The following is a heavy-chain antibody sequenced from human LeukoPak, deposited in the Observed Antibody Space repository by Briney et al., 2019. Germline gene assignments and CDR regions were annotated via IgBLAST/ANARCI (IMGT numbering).Heavy chain of an antibody. CDR2: ISWNGGST. V-gene: IGHV3-20*04. J-gene: IGHJ3*02. CDR3: AGGDYDILTGYPGAFDI. D-gene: IGHD3-9*01. Sequence: PGGSLRLSCAASGFSFDDYGMSWVRQAPGKGLEWVSGISWNGGSTGYTDSVKGRFTISRDNAKNSLYLQLNSLRAEDTALYYCAGGDYDILTGYPGAFDIWGQGTMVTVSS. CDR1: GFSFDDYG.